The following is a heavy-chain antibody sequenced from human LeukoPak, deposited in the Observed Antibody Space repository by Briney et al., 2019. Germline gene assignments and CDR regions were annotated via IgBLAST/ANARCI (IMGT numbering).Heavy chain of an antibody. V-gene: IGHV3-64*01. Sequence: RSLRLYCAAPRLNSTQYAMHWVSHALGKGVVHVSSMNSDGGTTDYAKSVKGRFIISIDNSKNMVYLQMGNLRDEDMSVYYCAKDEAGYSSEWRQGTLVTVS. J-gene: IGHJ1*01. CDR3: AKDEAGYSSE. D-gene: IGHD6-19*01. CDR2: MNSDGGTT. CDR1: RLNSTQYA.